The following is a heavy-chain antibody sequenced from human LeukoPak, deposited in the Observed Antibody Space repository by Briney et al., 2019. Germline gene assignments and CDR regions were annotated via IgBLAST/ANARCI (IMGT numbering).Heavy chain of an antibody. J-gene: IGHJ6*02. D-gene: IGHD3-10*01. V-gene: IGHV1-69*01. CDR1: GGTFSSYA. Sequence: SVKVSCKASGGTFSSYAISWVRQAPGQGLEWMGGIIPIFGTANYAQKFQGRVTITADESTSTAYMELSSLRSEDTAVYYCAREDSGGSGSSYYYYYGMDVLGQGTTVTVSS. CDR3: AREDSGGSGSSYYYYYGMDV. CDR2: IIPIFGTA.